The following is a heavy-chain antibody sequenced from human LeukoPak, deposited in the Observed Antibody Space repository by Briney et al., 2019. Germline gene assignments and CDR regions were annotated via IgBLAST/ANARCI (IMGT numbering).Heavy chain of an antibody. V-gene: IGHV1-69*05. J-gene: IGHJ5*02. Sequence: SVKVSCKTSGGTFNNSAISWVRQAPGQGLEWLGGIMPLFGTAGYAQTFQGRVTITKDESTRTVYLELTSLTSDDTAVYYCARDVHGDYGSGWFDPWGQGTLVSVSS. CDR1: GGTFNNSA. D-gene: IGHD4-17*01. CDR2: IMPLFGTA. CDR3: ARDVHGDYGSGWFDP.